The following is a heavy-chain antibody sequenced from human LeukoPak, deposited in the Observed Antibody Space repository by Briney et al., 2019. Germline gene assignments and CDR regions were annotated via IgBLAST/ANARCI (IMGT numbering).Heavy chain of an antibody. D-gene: IGHD6-6*01. CDR2: IDSSGGGI. CDR3: AKYRISAPPPRDFDS. V-gene: IGHV3-23*01. J-gene: IGHJ4*02. CDR1: GFTFINYA. Sequence: GGSLRLSCEASGFTFINYAMTWVRQGPGKGLEWVSVIDSSGGGIHYADAVKGRFIVSRDNSKNTVFLQMNSLSAEDTAVYYCAKYRISAPPPRDFDSWGQGTLVTVSS.